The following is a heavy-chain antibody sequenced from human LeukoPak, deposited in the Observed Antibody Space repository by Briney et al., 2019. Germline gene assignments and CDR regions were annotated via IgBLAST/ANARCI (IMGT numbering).Heavy chain of an antibody. D-gene: IGHD6-13*01. Sequence: ASVKVSCKASGYTFTSYGISWVRQAPGQGLEWMGWISAYNGNTNYAQKLQGRVTMTTDTSTSTAYMELRSLRSDDTAVYYCARPSIAAAGQGSFDYWGQGTLVTVSS. CDR2: ISAYNGNT. J-gene: IGHJ4*02. CDR1: GYTFTSYG. V-gene: IGHV1-18*01. CDR3: ARPSIAAAGQGSFDY.